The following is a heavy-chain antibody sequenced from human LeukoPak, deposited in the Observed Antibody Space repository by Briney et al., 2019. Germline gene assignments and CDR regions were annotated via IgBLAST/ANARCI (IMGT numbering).Heavy chain of an antibody. J-gene: IGHJ4*02. Sequence: GGSLRLSCAASGFTFSGSAMHWVRQASGKGLEWVGRIRSKANSYATAYAASVKGRFTISRDDSSNTAYLQMNSLKTEDTTVYYCTSQCMVRGVTPVLCWGQGTLVTVSS. V-gene: IGHV3-73*01. CDR3: TSQCMVRGVTPVLC. CDR1: GFTFSGSA. CDR2: IRSKANSYAT. D-gene: IGHD3-10*01.